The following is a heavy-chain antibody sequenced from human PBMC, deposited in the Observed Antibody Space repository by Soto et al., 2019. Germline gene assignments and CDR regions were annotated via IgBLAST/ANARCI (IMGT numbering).Heavy chain of an antibody. CDR2: ISSSSSYI. Sequence: VGSLRLSCAASGFTFSSYSMNWVRQAPGKGLEWVSSISSSSSYIYYADSVKGRFTISRDNAKNSLYLQMNSLRAEDTAVYYCARDPYSGYDYWLDPWGQGTLVTVS. D-gene: IGHD5-12*01. CDR3: ARDPYSGYDYWLDP. CDR1: GFTFSSYS. J-gene: IGHJ5*02. V-gene: IGHV3-21*01.